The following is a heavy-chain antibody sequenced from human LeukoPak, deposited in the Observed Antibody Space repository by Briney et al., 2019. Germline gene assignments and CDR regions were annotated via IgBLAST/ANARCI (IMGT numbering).Heavy chain of an antibody. Sequence: SVKVSCKASGGTFSSYAISWVRQAPGQGLEWMGGIIPIFGTANYAQKFQGRVTITADEFTSTAYMELSSLRSEDTAVYYCAGEMASIDAFDIWGQGTMVTVSS. V-gene: IGHV1-69*13. CDR2: IIPIFGTA. D-gene: IGHD5-24*01. CDR1: GGTFSSYA. J-gene: IGHJ3*02. CDR3: AGEMASIDAFDI.